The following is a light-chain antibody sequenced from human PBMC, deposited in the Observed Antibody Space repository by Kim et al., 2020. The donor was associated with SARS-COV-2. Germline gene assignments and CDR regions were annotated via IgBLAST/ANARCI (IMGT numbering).Light chain of an antibody. Sequence: DIQMTQSPSSLSASVGDRVTITCRASQSVSTWLAWYQQKPGKAPNLLIYKASSLQSGVPSRFSGSGSGTEFTLTISSLQPDDFATYYCQQYNSYLWTFGQGTKMDIK. J-gene: IGKJ1*01. CDR3: QQYNSYLWT. V-gene: IGKV1-5*03. CDR1: QSVSTW. CDR2: KAS.